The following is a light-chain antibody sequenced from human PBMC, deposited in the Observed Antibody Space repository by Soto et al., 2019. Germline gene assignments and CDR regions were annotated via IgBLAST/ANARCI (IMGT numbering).Light chain of an antibody. J-gene: IGKJ5*01. CDR2: GAS. Sequence: EIVMTQSAATLSVYPGERATLSCRASQSVSHRLAWYQHKPGQAPRLLIYGASSRATGIPDRFSGSGSGTDFTLTISRLEPEDCAVYCCQQYGSSPITFGQGTRL. CDR3: QQYGSSPIT. CDR1: QSVSHR. V-gene: IGKV3-20*01.